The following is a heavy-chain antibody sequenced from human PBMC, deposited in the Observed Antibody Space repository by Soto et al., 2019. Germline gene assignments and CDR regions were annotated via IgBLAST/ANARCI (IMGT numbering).Heavy chain of an antibody. CDR1: GFSLSTSGVG. D-gene: IGHD3-10*01. Sequence: SGPTLVKPTQTLTLTCTFSGFSLSTSGVGVGWIRQPPGKALEWLALIYWDDDKRYSPSLKSRLTITKDTSKNQVVLTMTNMDPVDTATYYCAHSLKWGDMVRGVKPGYYYYYYMDVWGKGTTVTVSS. V-gene: IGHV2-5*02. CDR3: AHSLKWGDMVRGVKPGYYYYYYMDV. J-gene: IGHJ6*03. CDR2: IYWDDDK.